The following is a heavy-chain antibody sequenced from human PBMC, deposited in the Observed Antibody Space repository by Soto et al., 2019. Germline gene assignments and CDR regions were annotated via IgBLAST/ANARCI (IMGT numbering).Heavy chain of an antibody. Sequence: ASVKVSCKASGYTFTSYDINWVRQATGQGLEWMGWMNPNSGNTAYAQKFQGRVTMTRNTSISTAYMELSSLRSEDTAVYYCARASYGDYDWFDPWAREPWSPSP. J-gene: IGHJ5*02. CDR1: GYTFTSYD. CDR2: MNPNSGNT. V-gene: IGHV1-8*01. D-gene: IGHD4-17*01. CDR3: ARASYGDYDWFDP.